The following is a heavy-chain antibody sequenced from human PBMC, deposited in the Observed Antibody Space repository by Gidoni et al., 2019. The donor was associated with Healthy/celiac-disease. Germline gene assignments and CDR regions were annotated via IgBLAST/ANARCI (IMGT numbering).Heavy chain of an antibody. J-gene: IGHJ1*01. CDR2: ISGSGGST. D-gene: IGHD1-26*01. V-gene: IGHV3-23*01. Sequence: VQLLESVGGLVQPGGSLILSCAASGFPFSRYAMSWVRQAPGKGLEWVSAISGSGGSTYYADSVKGRFTISRDNSKNTLYLQMNTLRAEDTAVYYCAKVAWELAEGGYFQHWGQGTLVTVSS. CDR3: AKVAWELAEGGYFQH. CDR1: GFPFSRYA.